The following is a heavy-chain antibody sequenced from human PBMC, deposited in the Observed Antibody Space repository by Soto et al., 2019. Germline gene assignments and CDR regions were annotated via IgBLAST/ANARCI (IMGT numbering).Heavy chain of an antibody. V-gene: IGHV4-61*08. CDR1: GGSISSGGYY. J-gene: IGHJ4*02. D-gene: IGHD3-10*01. Sequence: SETLSLTCTVSGGSISSGGYYWSWIRQHPGKGLEWIGYIYHSGTTNYNPSLKSRVTISVDTSKNQFSLKLSSVTAADTAVYYCATALVRFGELLFDYWGQGTLVTVSS. CDR2: IYHSGTT. CDR3: ATALVRFGELLFDY.